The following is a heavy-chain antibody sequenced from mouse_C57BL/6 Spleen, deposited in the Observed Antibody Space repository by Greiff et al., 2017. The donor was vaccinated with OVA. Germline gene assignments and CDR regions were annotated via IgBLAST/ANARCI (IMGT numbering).Heavy chain of an antibody. D-gene: IGHD2-2*01. CDR2: IYPGGGYT. CDR3: ARSGYDGDPPFAY. J-gene: IGHJ3*01. CDR1: GYTFTNYW. V-gene: IGHV1-63*01. Sequence: QVQLKESGAELVRPGTSVKMSCKASGYTFTNYWIGWAKQRPGHGLEWIGDIYPGGGYTNYNEKFKGKATLTADKSSSTAYMQFSSLTSEDSAIYYCARSGYDGDPPFAYWGQGTLVTVSA.